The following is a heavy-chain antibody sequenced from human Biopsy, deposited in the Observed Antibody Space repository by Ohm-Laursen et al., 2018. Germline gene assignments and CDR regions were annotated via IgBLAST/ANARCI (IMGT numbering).Heavy chain of an antibody. CDR1: GASVKTSGYF. J-gene: IGHJ2*01. Sequence: SDTLSLTCRVSGASVKTSGYFWAWIRQRPGKGLEWIGYISYNERTHYNPSLTSRLAISFDTSNNRISLQLRSVSVADAAVYYCEREPKKGNAEAWYFDLWGHGSPVTVPS. D-gene: IGHD1-1*01. CDR3: EREPKKGNAEAWYFDL. V-gene: IGHV4-31*03. CDR2: ISYNERT.